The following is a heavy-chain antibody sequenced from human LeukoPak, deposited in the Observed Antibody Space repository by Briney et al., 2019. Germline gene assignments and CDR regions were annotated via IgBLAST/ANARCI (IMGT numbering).Heavy chain of an antibody. J-gene: IGHJ4*02. CDR1: GFTFSSYV. Sequence: GGSLRLSCAASGFTFSSYVMSWVRQAPGKGLEWVSAISDNGGRTSYADSVKGRFTISRDNSKKTLYLQMNSLRDEDTAVYYCAKGKCSSTSCYTPWDYWGQGTLVTVSS. CDR3: AKGKCSSTSCYTPWDY. CDR2: ISDNGGRT. D-gene: IGHD2-2*02. V-gene: IGHV3-23*01.